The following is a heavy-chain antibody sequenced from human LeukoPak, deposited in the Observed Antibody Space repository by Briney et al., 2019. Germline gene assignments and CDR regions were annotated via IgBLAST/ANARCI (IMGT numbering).Heavy chain of an antibody. CDR3: ARVPPNYYDSSSPEDHY. V-gene: IGHV4-34*01. J-gene: IGHJ4*02. CDR2: INHSGST. D-gene: IGHD3-22*01. CDR1: GGSFSGYY. Sequence: PSETLSLTCAVYGGSFSGYYWSWIRQPPGKGLEWIGEINHSGSTNYNPSLKSRVTISVDTSKNQFSLKLSSVTAADTAVYYCARVPPNYYDSSSPEDHYWGQGTLVTVSS.